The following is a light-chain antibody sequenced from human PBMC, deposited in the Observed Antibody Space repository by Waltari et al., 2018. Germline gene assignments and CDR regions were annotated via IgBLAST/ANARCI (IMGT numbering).Light chain of an antibody. CDR3: QSADSSGRV. V-gene: IGLV3-25*03. Sequence: SYELTQPPSVSVSPGQTARITCSGDALPKQYAYWYQQKPGQAPVLVIYKDSERPSGIPERFVGSSSGTAVTLTISGVQAEDEADYYCQSADSSGRVFGGGTKLTV. CDR2: KDS. J-gene: IGLJ2*01. CDR1: ALPKQY.